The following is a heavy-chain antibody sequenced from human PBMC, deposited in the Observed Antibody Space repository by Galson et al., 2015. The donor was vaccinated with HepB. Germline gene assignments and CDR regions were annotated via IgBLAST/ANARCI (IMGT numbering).Heavy chain of an antibody. Sequence: SVKVSCKVSGYTLTELSMHWVRQAPGKGLEWMGGFDPEDGETIYAQKFQGRVTMTEDTSTDTAYMELSSLRSEDTAVYYCAATPYGSGTSADYWGQGTLVTVSS. CDR2: FDPEDGET. V-gene: IGHV1-24*01. D-gene: IGHD3-10*01. CDR3: AATPYGSGTSADY. CDR1: GYTLTELS. J-gene: IGHJ4*02.